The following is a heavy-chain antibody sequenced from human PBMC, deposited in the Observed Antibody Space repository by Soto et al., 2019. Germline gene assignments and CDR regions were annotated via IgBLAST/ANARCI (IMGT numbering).Heavy chain of an antibody. CDR3: ARGSYSGYDNYYYYGMDV. CDR2: IYYSGST. V-gene: IGHV4-59*01. J-gene: IGHJ6*02. CDR1: GGSISSYY. D-gene: IGHD5-12*01. Sequence: SETLSLTCTVSGGSISSYYWSWIRQPPGKGLEWIGYIYYSGSTNYNPSLKSRVTISVDTSKNQFSLKLSSVTAADTAVYYCARGSYSGYDNYYYYGMDVWGQGTTVTVSS.